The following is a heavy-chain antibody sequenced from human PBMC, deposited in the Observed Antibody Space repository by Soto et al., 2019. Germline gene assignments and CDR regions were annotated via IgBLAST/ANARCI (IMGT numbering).Heavy chain of an antibody. V-gene: IGHV3-72*01. CDR2: SRDKGNSYST. CDR3: VRSLPGTTSFDY. J-gene: IGHJ4*02. D-gene: IGHD1-7*01. CDR1: GFTFSDYY. Sequence: EVQLVESGGNLVQPGGSLRLSCAGSGFTFSDYYIDWVRQAPGKGLEWVGRSRDKGNSYSTAYGASVRGRFTVSRDGSKNSLYLQMNSLETGDTALYYCVRSLPGTTSFDYWGRGTLVTVSS.